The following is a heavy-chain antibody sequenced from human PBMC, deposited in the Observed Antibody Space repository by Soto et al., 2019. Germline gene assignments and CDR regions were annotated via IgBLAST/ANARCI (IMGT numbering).Heavy chain of an antibody. V-gene: IGHV2-5*02. J-gene: IGHJ4*02. CDR1: GFSLSTSGVG. D-gene: IGHD2-15*01. CDR2: IYWDDDK. Sequence: QITLKESGPPLVKPTQTLTLTCTFSGFSLSTSGVGVGWIRQPPGKALEWLALIYWDDDKRYSPSLKSRLTITKDTPNNQVVLTMSNMDPVDTATYYCAHRPSYCSGGSCYSGFDYWGQGTLVTVSS. CDR3: AHRPSYCSGGSCYSGFDY.